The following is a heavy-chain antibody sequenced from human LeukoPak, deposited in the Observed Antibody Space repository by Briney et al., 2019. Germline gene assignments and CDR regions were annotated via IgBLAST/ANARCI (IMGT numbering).Heavy chain of an antibody. Sequence: SETLSLTCAFYGGSFSGYYWSWIRQPPGKGLEWIGEINHSGSTNYNPSLKSRVTISVDTSKNQFSLKLSSVTAADTAVYYCASGVDQPLLDYWGQGTLVTVSS. CDR2: INHSGST. CDR1: GGSFSGYY. V-gene: IGHV4-34*01. CDR3: ASGVDQPLLDY. J-gene: IGHJ4*02.